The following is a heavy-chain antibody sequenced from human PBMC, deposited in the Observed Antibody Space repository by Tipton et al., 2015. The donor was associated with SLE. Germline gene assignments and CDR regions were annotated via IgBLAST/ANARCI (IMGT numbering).Heavy chain of an antibody. D-gene: IGHD2-2*01. V-gene: IGHV4-61*02. CDR1: GGSISSGGYY. Sequence: LRLSCTVSGGSISSGGYYWSWIRQPAGKGLEWIGRIYTSGSTNYNPSLKSRVTISVDTSKNQFSLKLSSVTAADTAVYYCARERGGYCSSTSCFDAFDIWGQGTMVTVSS. CDR2: IYTSGST. J-gene: IGHJ3*02. CDR3: ARERGGYCSSTSCFDAFDI.